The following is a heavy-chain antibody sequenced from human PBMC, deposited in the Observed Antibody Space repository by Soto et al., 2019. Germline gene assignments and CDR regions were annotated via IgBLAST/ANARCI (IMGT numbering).Heavy chain of an antibody. V-gene: IGHV2-5*02. D-gene: IGHD3-10*01. CDR2: IYWDDDK. CDR3: AHSHHSLTYGSGTLRRCYYFDY. J-gene: IGHJ4*02. CDR1: GFSLSTSGVG. Sequence: QITLKESGPTLVKPTQTLTLTCTFSGFSLSTSGVGVGWIRQPPGKALEWLALIYWDDDKRYSPSLKSRLTITKDTSKNQVVLTMTNMDPVDTATYYCAHSHHSLTYGSGTLRRCYYFDYWGQGTLVTVSS.